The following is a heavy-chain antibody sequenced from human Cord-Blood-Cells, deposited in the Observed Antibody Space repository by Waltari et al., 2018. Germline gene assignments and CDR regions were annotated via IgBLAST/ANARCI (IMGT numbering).Heavy chain of an antibody. V-gene: IGHV4-39*01. D-gene: IGHD6-6*01. Sequence: QLQLQESGPGLVKPSETLSLTCTVSGGSISSSSYYWGWLRPPPGKGLEWIGSIYYSGSTYYNPSLKSRVTISVDTSKNQFSLKLSSVTAADTAVYYCARQERIAARPFAFDIWGQGTMVTVSS. CDR2: IYYSGST. J-gene: IGHJ3*02. CDR3: ARQERIAARPFAFDI. CDR1: GGSISSSSYY.